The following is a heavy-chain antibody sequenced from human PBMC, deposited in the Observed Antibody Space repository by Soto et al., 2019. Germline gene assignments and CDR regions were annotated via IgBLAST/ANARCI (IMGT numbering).Heavy chain of an antibody. D-gene: IGHD6-19*01. CDR3: AHIVVAGLGYYFDY. CDR2: IYWDDDK. J-gene: IGHJ4*02. CDR1: GFSLSSTRMA. Sequence: QITLKESGPTLVKPTQTLTLTCTFSGFSLSSTRMAVGWIRQPPGKALEWLALIYWDDDKRYSPFLKNRLTITNDTSKNQVVLTMSNMDPVDTARYYCAHIVVAGLGYYFDYWGQGTLVTVSS. V-gene: IGHV2-5*02.